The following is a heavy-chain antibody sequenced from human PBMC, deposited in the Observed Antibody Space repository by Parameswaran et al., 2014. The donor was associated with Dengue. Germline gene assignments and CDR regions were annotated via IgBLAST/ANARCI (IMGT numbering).Heavy chain of an antibody. Sequence: AGGSLRLSCTVSGGSISSYYWSWIRQPAGKGLEWIGRIYTSGSTNYNPSLKSRVTMSVDTSKNQFSLKLSSVTAADTAVYYCARDQGDFWSGYPKTRGALGYGMDVWGQGTTVTVSS. CDR1: GGSISSYY. D-gene: IGHD3-3*01. V-gene: IGHV4-4*07. CDR3: ARDQGDFWSGYPKTRGALGYGMDV. J-gene: IGHJ6*02. CDR2: IYTSGST.